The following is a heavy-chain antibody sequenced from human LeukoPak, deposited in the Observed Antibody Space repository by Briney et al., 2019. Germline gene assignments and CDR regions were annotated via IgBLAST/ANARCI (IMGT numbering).Heavy chain of an antibody. V-gene: IGHV4-59*01. CDR1: GGSISSYY. CDR2: IYYSGST. D-gene: IGHD3-22*01. CDR3: ARETGSVVTPFDI. Sequence: SETLSLTCTVSGGSISSYYWSWIRQPPGKGLEWIGYIYYSGSTNYNPSLKRRVTISVDTSKNQFSLKLSSVTAADTAVYYCARETGSVVTPFDIWGQGTMVTVSS. J-gene: IGHJ3*02.